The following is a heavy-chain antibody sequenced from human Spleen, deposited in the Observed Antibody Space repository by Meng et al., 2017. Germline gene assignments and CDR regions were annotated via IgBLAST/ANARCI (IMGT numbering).Heavy chain of an antibody. V-gene: IGHV4-39*01. CDR1: GDSICSSTYC. J-gene: IGHJ4*02. CDR2: AYYSGST. Sequence: QVQLQESGPGLVKPSETLSLTCTVSGDSICSSTYCWGWIRQPPGKGLEWIGCAYYSGSTYYDPSLKSRVAVSVDTSKNQFSLILSSVTAADTAVYYCSRWAGGREYLDYWGQGTLVTVSS. D-gene: IGHD5-24*01. CDR3: SRWAGGREYLDY.